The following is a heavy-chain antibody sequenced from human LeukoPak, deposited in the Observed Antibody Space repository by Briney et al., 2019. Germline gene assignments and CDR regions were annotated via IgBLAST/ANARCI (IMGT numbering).Heavy chain of an antibody. CDR2: ISGSGDNT. V-gene: IGHV3-23*01. CDR3: ASPYSSRWYELCY. D-gene: IGHD6-13*01. Sequence: PGGSLRLSCAASGFTFSSYAMNWVRQAPGKGLEWISSISGSGDNTYYADSVKGRFTISRDNSKNTLYLQMNSLRAEDTAVYYCASPYSSRWYELCYWGQGTLVTVSS. CDR1: GFTFSSYA. J-gene: IGHJ4*02.